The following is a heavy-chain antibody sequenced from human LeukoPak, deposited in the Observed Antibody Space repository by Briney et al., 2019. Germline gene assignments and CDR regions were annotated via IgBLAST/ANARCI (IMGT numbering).Heavy chain of an antibody. J-gene: IGHJ4*02. CDR3: ARGLRGSSWYYFDY. CDR1: GFTVSSNY. Sequence: PGGSLRLSCAASGFTVSSNYMSWVRQAPGKGLEWVLVIYSGGSTYYSDSVKGRFTISRHNSKNTLYLQMNSLRAEDTAVYYCARGLRGSSWYYFDYWGQGTLVTVSS. D-gene: IGHD6-13*01. CDR2: IYSGGST. V-gene: IGHV3-53*04.